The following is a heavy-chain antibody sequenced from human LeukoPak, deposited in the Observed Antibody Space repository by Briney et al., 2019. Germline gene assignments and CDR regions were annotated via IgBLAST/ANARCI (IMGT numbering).Heavy chain of an antibody. CDR2: IKKDGSEK. CDR1: GFTFSSYW. V-gene: IGHV3-7*03. Sequence: GGPLRLSCAASGFTFSSYWMSWFRQAPGKGLEWVANIKKDGSEKYYVDSMKGRFTISRDNAKNSLYLQMNSLRAEDTAVYYCARDRWFYDSTVHAYYYYGMDVWGQGTTVTVSS. J-gene: IGHJ6*02. D-gene: IGHD3-22*01. CDR3: ARDRWFYDSTVHAYYYYGMDV.